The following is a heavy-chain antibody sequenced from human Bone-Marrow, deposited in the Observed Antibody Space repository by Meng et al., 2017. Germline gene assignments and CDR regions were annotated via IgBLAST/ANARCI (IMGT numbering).Heavy chain of an antibody. V-gene: IGHV4-30-2*01. Sequence: QLHQRECVSDMVKPSQTLSLICVVSGGSISSGGFSWSWIRRPPGKGLEWIGYIYHSGSTYYNPSLKSRVTISLDRSKNQFSLKLSSVTAADTAVYYCARGRYYYGSGSHFDYWGQGTLVTVSS. J-gene: IGHJ4*02. CDR2: IYHSGST. CDR1: GGSISSGGFS. CDR3: ARGRYYYGSGSHFDY. D-gene: IGHD3-10*01.